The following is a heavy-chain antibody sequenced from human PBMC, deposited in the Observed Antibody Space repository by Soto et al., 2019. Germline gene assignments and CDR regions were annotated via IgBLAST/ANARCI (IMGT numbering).Heavy chain of an antibody. D-gene: IGHD3-9*01. V-gene: IGHV1-18*01. CDR3: ARGPLLRYFDWSTPNDY. J-gene: IGHJ4*02. CDR1: GYTFTSYG. Sequence: QVQLVQSGAEVKKPGASVKVSCKASGYTFTSYGISWVRQAPGQGLEWMGWISADNGNTNYAQKLQGRVTMTTDTSTSTAYMELRSLRSDDTAVYYCARGPLLRYFDWSTPNDYWGQGTLVTVSS. CDR2: ISADNGNT.